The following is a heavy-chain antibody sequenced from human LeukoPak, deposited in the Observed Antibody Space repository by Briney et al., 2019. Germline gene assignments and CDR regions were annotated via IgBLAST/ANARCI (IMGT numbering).Heavy chain of an antibody. CDR3: ARGGSEQLSPPFDS. Sequence: ASVKVSCKASGYNFITYYMHWVRQAPGQGLEWMGMINPRGGSTNYAPKFQGRVTMTRDTSTSTAYMELSSLRSGDTALYYCARGGSEQLSPPFDSWGQGTLVTVSS. CDR1: GYNFITYY. CDR2: INPRGGST. V-gene: IGHV1-46*01. D-gene: IGHD3-10*01. J-gene: IGHJ4*02.